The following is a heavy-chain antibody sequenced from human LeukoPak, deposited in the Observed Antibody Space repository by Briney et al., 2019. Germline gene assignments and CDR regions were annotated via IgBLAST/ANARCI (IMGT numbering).Heavy chain of an antibody. CDR2: INHSGST. V-gene: IGHV4-34*01. J-gene: IGHJ6*04. D-gene: IGHD3-3*01. CDR3: ATANLEYYDFWSGYAGV. Sequence: SETLSLTCAVYGGSFSGYYWSWIRQPPGRGLEWIGEINHSGSTNYNPSLKSRVTISVDTSKNQFSLKLSSVTAADTAVYYCATANLEYYDFWSGYAGVWGKGTTATVSS. CDR1: GGSFSGYY.